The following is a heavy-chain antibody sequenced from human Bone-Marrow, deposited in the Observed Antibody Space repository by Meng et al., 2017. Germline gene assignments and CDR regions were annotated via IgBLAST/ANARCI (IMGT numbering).Heavy chain of an antibody. V-gene: IGHV3-21*01. J-gene: IGHJ5*02. CDR2: ISSSSSYI. Sequence: EVRLVESGGGLVKPGGSLRLSCAASGFTFSSYSMNWVRQAPGKGLEWVSSISSSSSYIYYADSVKGRFTISRDNAKNSLYLQMNSLRAEDTAVYYCARDIGYGDNWFDPWGQGTLVTVSS. D-gene: IGHD5-12*01. CDR3: ARDIGYGDNWFDP. CDR1: GFTFSSYS.